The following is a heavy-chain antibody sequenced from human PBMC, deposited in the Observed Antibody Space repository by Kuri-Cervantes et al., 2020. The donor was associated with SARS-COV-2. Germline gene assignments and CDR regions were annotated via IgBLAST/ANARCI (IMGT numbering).Heavy chain of an antibody. Sequence: GESLKISCAASGFTFSSYGMHWVRQAPGKGLEWVAVISYDGSNKYYADSMKGRFTISRDNSKNTLYLQMNSLRAEDTAVYYCAKDFGISQRRFGVVNALFDYWGQGTLVTVSS. J-gene: IGHJ4*02. CDR1: GFTFSSYG. CDR2: ISYDGSNK. V-gene: IGHV3-30*18. CDR3: AKDFGISQRRFGVVNALFDY. D-gene: IGHD3-3*01.